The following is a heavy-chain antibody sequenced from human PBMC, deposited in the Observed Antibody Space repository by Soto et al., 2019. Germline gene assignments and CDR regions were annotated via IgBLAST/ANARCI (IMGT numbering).Heavy chain of an antibody. Sequence: QVQLVQSGAEVKKPGSSVKVSCKASGGTFSSYAISWVRQAPGQGLEWMGGVIPIFGTANYAQKFQGRVTITADKSPSTAYRELCRLRSADTAVYYCARGGRTSSSWSNPGFDYSGQGTLVTVSS. D-gene: IGHD6-13*01. V-gene: IGHV1-69*06. CDR1: GGTFSSYA. CDR2: VIPIFGTA. CDR3: ARGGRTSSSWSNPGFDY. J-gene: IGHJ4*02.